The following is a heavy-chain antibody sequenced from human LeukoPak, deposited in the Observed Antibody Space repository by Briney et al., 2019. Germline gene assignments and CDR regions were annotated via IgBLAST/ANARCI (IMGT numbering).Heavy chain of an antibody. CDR3: ARDVVGSLDY. CDR2: IKGDESAK. D-gene: IGHD1-26*01. J-gene: IGHJ4*01. Sequence: GGSLRLSCAASGFAFGSYWMAWVRQAPGKGLEWVANIKGDESAKHQADSVKGRFTISRDNAQNTVYLQMSSLRGEDTAVYYCARDVVGSLDYWGHGTLVTVSS. V-gene: IGHV3-7*01. CDR1: GFAFGSYW.